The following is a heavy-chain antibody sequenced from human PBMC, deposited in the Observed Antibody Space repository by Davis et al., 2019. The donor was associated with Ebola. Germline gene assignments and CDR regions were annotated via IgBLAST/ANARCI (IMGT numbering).Heavy chain of an antibody. CDR2: IWYDGSNK. J-gene: IGHJ6*02. D-gene: IGHD3-3*01. V-gene: IGHV3-33*06. CDR3: AKAYDFWSGYSPNYYYYYGMDV. Sequence: GESLKISCAASGFTFSSYGMHWVRQAPGKGLEWVAVIWYDGSNKYYADSVKGRFTISRDNSKNTLYLQMNSLRAEDTAVYYCAKAYDFWSGYSPNYYYYYGMDVWGQGTTVTVSS. CDR1: GFTFSSYG.